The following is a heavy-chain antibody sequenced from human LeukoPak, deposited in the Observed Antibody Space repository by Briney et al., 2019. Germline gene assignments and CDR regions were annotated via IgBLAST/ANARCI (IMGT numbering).Heavy chain of an antibody. CDR1: GFTFSSYA. V-gene: IGHV3-23*01. Sequence: PGGSLRLSCAASGFTFSSYAMSWVRHAPGEGLEWVSAISGSGGSTYYADSVKGRFTISRDNSKNTLYLQMNSLRAEETAVYYCAKAYQQSLVKESDYWGQGTLVTVSS. D-gene: IGHD6-19*01. CDR2: ISGSGGST. J-gene: IGHJ4*02. CDR3: AKAYQQSLVKESDY.